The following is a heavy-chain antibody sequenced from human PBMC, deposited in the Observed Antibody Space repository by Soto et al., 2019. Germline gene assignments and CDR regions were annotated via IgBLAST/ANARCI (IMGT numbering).Heavy chain of an antibody. Sequence: PGGSLRLSCEGSGFTFSRYSMIWVLEAPGKGLEWISYISRSSAPIYYADSVKGRFTAPRDNAKNSLYLQMNSLRDEDTAVYYCARDMTDYYDSGGYFYWGQGALVTVSS. CDR2: ISRSSAPI. CDR1: GFTFSRYS. J-gene: IGHJ4*02. CDR3: ARDMTDYYDSGGYFY. D-gene: IGHD3-22*01. V-gene: IGHV3-48*02.